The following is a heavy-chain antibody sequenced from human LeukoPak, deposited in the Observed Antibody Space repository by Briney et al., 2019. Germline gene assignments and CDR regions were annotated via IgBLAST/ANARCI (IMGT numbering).Heavy chain of an antibody. D-gene: IGHD2-2*01. V-gene: IGHV1-18*01. CDR1: GYTFTSYG. CDR3: AAPPRYCSSTSCYFGY. CDR2: ISAYNGNT. Sequence: GASVKVSCKASGYTFTSYGINWVRQAPGQGPEWMGWISAYNGNTNYAQKLQGRVTMTTDTSTSTAYMELRSLRSDDTAVCYCAAPPRYCSSTSCYFGYWGQGTLVTVSS. J-gene: IGHJ4*02.